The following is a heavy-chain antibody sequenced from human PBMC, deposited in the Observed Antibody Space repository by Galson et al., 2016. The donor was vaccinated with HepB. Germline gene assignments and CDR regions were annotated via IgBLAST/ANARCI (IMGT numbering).Heavy chain of an antibody. Sequence: SETLSLTCTVSGGSISSSSYYWGWIRQPPGKGLEWIGSIYYSGSTYYNPSLKSRVTISVDTSKNQFSLRLSSVTAADTAVYYCARERFHYDTKYYDYYGIDVWGQGATVTVSS. J-gene: IGHJ6*02. CDR1: GGSISSSSYY. V-gene: IGHV4-39*07. CDR2: IYYSGST. D-gene: IGHD3-22*01. CDR3: ARERFHYDTKYYDYYGIDV.